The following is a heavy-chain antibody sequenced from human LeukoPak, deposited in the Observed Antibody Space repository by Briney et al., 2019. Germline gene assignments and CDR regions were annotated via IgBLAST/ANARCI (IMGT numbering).Heavy chain of an antibody. CDR2: IDPSDSYT. D-gene: IGHD3-10*01. CDR3: ARHLRGSGSYFDY. V-gene: IGHV5-10-1*01. Sequence: GESLKISCKGSEYSFTSYWISWVRQMPGKGLEWKGRIDPSDSYTNYSPSFQGHVTISVDKSISTAFLQWSSLKASDTAMYYCARHLRGSGSYFDYWGQGTLVTVSS. J-gene: IGHJ4*02. CDR1: EYSFTSYW.